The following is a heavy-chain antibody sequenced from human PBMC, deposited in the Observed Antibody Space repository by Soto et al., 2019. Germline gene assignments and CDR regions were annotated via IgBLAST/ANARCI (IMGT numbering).Heavy chain of an antibody. D-gene: IGHD3-22*01. V-gene: IGHV4-30-2*01. CDR2: IYHSGST. CDR1: GGSISSGGYS. J-gene: IGHJ4*02. Sequence: PSETLSLTCAVSGGSISSGGYSWSWIRQPPGKGLEWIGYIYHSGSTYYNPSLKSRVTISVDRSKNQFSLKLSSVTAADTAVYYCARAIFDYYDSSGPLPYYFDYWGQGTLVTVSS. CDR3: ARAIFDYYDSSGPLPYYFDY.